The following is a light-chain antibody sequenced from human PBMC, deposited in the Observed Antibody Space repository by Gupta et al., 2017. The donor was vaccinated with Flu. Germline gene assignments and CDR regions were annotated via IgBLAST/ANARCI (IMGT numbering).Light chain of an antibody. CDR1: SSDVGGYNY. CDR3: SSYTSSSPDVV. V-gene: IGLV2-14*01. J-gene: IGLJ2*01. CDR2: EVS. Sequence: QSALTQPASVSGSPGQSITISCTGTSSDVGGYNYVSWYQQHPGKAPKLMIYEVSNRPSGVSTRFSGSKSGNTASLTISGLQAEDEADYYCSSYTSSSPDVVFGGGTKLTVL.